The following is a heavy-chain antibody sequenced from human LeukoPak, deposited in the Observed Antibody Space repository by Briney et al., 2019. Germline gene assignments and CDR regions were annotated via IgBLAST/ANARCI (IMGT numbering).Heavy chain of an antibody. Sequence: PSETLSLTCAVYGGSFSGYYWSWIRQPPGKGLEWIGEINHSGSTNYNPSLKSRVTISVDTSKNQFSLKLSSVTAADTAVYYCARRNVWGSYRYSFDYWGQGTLVTVSS. V-gene: IGHV4-34*01. CDR2: INHSGST. CDR3: ARRNVWGSYRYSFDY. J-gene: IGHJ4*02. D-gene: IGHD3-16*02. CDR1: GGSFSGYY.